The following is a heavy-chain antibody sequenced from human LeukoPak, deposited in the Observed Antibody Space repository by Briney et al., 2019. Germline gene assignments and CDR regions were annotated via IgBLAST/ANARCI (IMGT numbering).Heavy chain of an antibody. J-gene: IGHJ6*03. CDR3: ARAPMVRGIRPYYYYYYMDV. Sequence: SETLSLTCTASGDSISSYYWSWIRQPPGKGLEWIGYIYYSGSTNYNPSLKSRVTISVDTSKNQFSLKLSSVTAADTAVYYCARAPMVRGIRPYYYYYYMDVWGKGTTVTISS. CDR1: GDSISSYY. D-gene: IGHD3-10*01. CDR2: IYYSGST. V-gene: IGHV4-59*12.